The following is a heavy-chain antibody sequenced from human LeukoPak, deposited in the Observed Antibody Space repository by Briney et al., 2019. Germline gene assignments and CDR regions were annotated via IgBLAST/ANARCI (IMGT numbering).Heavy chain of an antibody. J-gene: IGHJ6*02. CDR2: IIPILGIA. Sequence: ASVKVSCKASGGTFSSYAISWVRQAPGQGLEWMGRIIPILGIANYAQKFQGRVTITADKPTSTAYMELSSLRSEDTAVYYCAREIVATAATPYYYYGMDVWGQGTTVTVSS. CDR3: AREIVATAATPYYYYGMDV. D-gene: IGHD5-12*01. CDR1: GGTFSSYA. V-gene: IGHV1-69*04.